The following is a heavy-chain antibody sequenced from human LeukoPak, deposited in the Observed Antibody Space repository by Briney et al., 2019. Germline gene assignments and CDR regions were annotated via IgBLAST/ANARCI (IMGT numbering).Heavy chain of an antibody. CDR1: GGSISSYY. CDR2: IHYSGST. D-gene: IGHD3-22*01. V-gene: IGHV4-59*12. Sequence: SETLSLTCTVLGGSISSYYWSWIRQPPGKGLEWIGYIHYSGSTNYNPSLKSRVTMSVDTSKNQFSLRLSSVTAADTAVYYCARDSVYDSSGYAVMADAFDIWGQGTMVTVSS. CDR3: ARDSVYDSSGYAVMADAFDI. J-gene: IGHJ3*02.